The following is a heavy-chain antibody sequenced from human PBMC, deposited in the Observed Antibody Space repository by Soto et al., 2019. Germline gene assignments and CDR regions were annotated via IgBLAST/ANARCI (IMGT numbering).Heavy chain of an antibody. CDR2: ISDDGSNK. Sequence: QVQLVESGGGVVQPGRSLRLSCAASGFTFSTYAMHWVRQAPGKGLEWVATISDDGSNKYYADSVKGRFTIPRDNSKDTLWLQMNSLRAEDTAVYYCPREGHGDWFDPWGQGTLVTVSS. CDR3: PREGHGDWFDP. CDR1: GFTFSTYA. V-gene: IGHV3-30-3*01. J-gene: IGHJ5*02. D-gene: IGHD3-10*01.